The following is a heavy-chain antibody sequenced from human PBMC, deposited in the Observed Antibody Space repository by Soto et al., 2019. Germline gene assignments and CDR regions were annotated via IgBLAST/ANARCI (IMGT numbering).Heavy chain of an antibody. CDR1: GFTFSSYG. J-gene: IGHJ6*02. V-gene: IGHV3-33*01. CDR3: ARVRGCSSTSCYSYYYGMDV. Sequence: LRLSCAASGFTFSSYGMHWVRQAPGKGLEWVAVIWYDGSNKYYADSVKGRFTISRDNSKNTLYLQMNSLRAEDTAVYYCARVRGCSSTSCYSYYYGMDVWGQGTTVTVSS. D-gene: IGHD2-2*02. CDR2: IWYDGSNK.